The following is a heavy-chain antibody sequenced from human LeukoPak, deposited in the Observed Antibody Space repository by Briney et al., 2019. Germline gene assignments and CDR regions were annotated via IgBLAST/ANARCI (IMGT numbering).Heavy chain of an antibody. CDR3: ARFRFGELSAFDY. J-gene: IGHJ4*02. CDR2: IYYSGST. V-gene: IGHV4-61*01. D-gene: IGHD3-10*01. Sequence: PSETLSLTCTVSGGSVSSGSYYWSWIRQPPGKGLEWIEYIYYSGSTNYNPSLKSRVTISVDTSKNQFSLKLSSVTAADTAVYYCARFRFGELSAFDYWGQGTLVTVSS. CDR1: GGSVSSGSYY.